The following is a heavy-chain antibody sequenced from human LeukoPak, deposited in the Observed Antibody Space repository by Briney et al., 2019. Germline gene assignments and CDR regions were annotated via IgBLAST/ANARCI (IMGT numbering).Heavy chain of an antibody. Sequence: PGGSLRLSCAASGLTFSSYSMNWVRQAPGKGQEWVSSTSSSSSYIYYADSVKGRFTISRDNAKNSLYLQMNSLRAEDTAVYYCARDRRPWFGSPRDAFDIWGQGTMVTVSA. J-gene: IGHJ3*02. D-gene: IGHD3-10*01. CDR1: GLTFSSYS. V-gene: IGHV3-21*01. CDR3: ARDRRPWFGSPRDAFDI. CDR2: TSSSSSYI.